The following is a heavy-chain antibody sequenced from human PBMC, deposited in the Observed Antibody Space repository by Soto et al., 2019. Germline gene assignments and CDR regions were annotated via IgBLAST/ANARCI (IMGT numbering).Heavy chain of an antibody. D-gene: IGHD2-15*01. CDR1: GFSSSTYR. V-gene: IGHV3-53*01. Sequence: GSLRLSCAASGFSSSTYRMHWVRQAPGKGLKWISIIWSAGLTYYADSVRGRFTISRDISKNILFLQMNNLRAEDSAIYYCARELPPDLWGQGTLVTVSS. CDR3: ARELPPDL. J-gene: IGHJ5*02. CDR2: IWSAGLT.